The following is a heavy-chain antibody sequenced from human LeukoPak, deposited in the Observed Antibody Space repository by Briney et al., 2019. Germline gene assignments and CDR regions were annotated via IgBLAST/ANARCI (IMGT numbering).Heavy chain of an antibody. CDR1: GGSISSSSYY. Sequence: PSETLSLTCTVSGGSISSSSYYWGWIRQPPGKGLEWIGSIYYSGSTYYNPSLKSRVTISVDTSKNQFPLKLSSVTAADTAVYYCAREVVTLFPYYYYYMDVWGKGTTVTVSS. V-gene: IGHV4-39*02. CDR2: IYYSGST. D-gene: IGHD4-23*01. J-gene: IGHJ6*03. CDR3: AREVVTLFPYYYYYMDV.